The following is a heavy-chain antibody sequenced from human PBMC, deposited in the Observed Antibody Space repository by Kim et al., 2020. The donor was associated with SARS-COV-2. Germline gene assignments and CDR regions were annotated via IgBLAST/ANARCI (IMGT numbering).Heavy chain of an antibody. CDR1: GFTFSSYG. CDR3: AKEHCSGGSCPDY. D-gene: IGHD2-15*01. Sequence: GGSLRLSCAASGFTFSSYGMHWVRLAPGKGLEWVAVISYDGSNKYYADSVKGRFTISRDNSKNTLYLQMNSLRAEDTAVYYCAKEHCSGGSCPDYWGQGTLVTVSS. CDR2: ISYDGSNK. V-gene: IGHV3-30*18. J-gene: IGHJ4*02.